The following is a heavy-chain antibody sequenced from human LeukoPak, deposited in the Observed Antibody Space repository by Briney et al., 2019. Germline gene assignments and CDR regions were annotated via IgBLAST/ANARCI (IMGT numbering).Heavy chain of an antibody. CDR1: GFTFGDYA. CDR2: LSWNGGSI. Sequence: GGSLRLSCAASGFTFGDYAMHWVRQAPGKGLEWVSGLSWNGGSIGYADSVKGRFTISRDNAKNSLYLQMNSLRAEDMALYYCAKGFSGSYSYTTFDYWGQGTLVTVSS. J-gene: IGHJ4*02. D-gene: IGHD1-26*01. CDR3: AKGFSGSYSYTTFDY. V-gene: IGHV3-9*03.